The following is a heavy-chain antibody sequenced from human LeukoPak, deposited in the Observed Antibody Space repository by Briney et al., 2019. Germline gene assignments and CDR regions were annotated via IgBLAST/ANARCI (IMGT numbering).Heavy chain of an antibody. CDR2: IISSSRYI. CDR3: ARVNIAVAGIPNDAFDI. J-gene: IGHJ3*02. D-gene: IGHD6-19*01. V-gene: IGHV3-21*01. Sequence: PGGSLRLSCAASGFTFSSYSMNWVRQAPGEGLEWVSSIISSSRYIYYADSVKGRFTISRDNAKNSLYLQMNSLRAEDTAVYYCARVNIAVAGIPNDAFDIWGQGTMVTVSS. CDR1: GFTFSSYS.